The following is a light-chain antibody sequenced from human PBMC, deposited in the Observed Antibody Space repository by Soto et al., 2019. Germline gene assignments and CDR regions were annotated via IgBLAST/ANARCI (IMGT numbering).Light chain of an antibody. CDR3: MQSLQLPYT. CDR1: QSLLHGDGKTY. Sequence: DIVLTQTPLSLSVTPGQPASISCKSSQSLLHGDGKTYLYWFLQKPGQPPQPLIYEVFHRFSGVPDRFSGSGSGTDFTLKISRVEAEDAGVYCCMQSLQLPYTFGQGTKLEIK. J-gene: IGKJ2*01. V-gene: IGKV2D-29*01. CDR2: EVF.